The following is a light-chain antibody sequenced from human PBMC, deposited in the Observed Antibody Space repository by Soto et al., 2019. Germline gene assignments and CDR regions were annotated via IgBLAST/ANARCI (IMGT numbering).Light chain of an antibody. CDR2: AAS. CDR3: QQSSSNPIT. J-gene: IGKJ5*01. Sequence: DIQLTQSPSLLSASVGDTVTISCRSSQNIDRFLYWYQLKPGKAPQSLISAASHLQSGVPPRFSGSGSGTEFTLTISGVEVEDFATYFCQQSSSNPITFGQGTRLEIK. CDR1: QNIDRF. V-gene: IGKV1-39*01.